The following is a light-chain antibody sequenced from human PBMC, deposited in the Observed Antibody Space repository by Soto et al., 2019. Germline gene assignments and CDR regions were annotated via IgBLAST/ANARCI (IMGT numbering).Light chain of an antibody. V-gene: IGLV2-14*01. J-gene: IGLJ3*02. CDR2: EVS. Sequence: QSALTQPASVSGSPGQSITISCTGTSSDVGGYNYVSWYQQYPGKAPKLMIYEVSDRPSGVSNRFSGSKSDNTASLTTSGLLAEDEADYYCSSYTGSNTWVFGGGTKLTVL. CDR1: SSDVGGYNY. CDR3: SSYTGSNTWV.